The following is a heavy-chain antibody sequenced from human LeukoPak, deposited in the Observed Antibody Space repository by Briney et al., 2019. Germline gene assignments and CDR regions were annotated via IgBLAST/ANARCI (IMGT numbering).Heavy chain of an antibody. D-gene: IGHD2-21*01. CDR2: INPNSGGT. CDR1: GYTFTGYY. Sequence: ASVKVSCKASGYTFTGYYMHWVRQAPGQGLEWMGWINPNSGGTNYAQKFQGRVTITRDTSISTAYMELSRLRSDGTAVYYGARAPSSFYSRLSFDIWGEGTMVTVSS. V-gene: IGHV1-2*02. CDR3: ARAPSSFYSRLSFDI. J-gene: IGHJ3*02.